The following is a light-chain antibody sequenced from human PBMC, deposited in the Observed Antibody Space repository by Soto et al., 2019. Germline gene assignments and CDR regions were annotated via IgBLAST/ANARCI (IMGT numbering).Light chain of an antibody. J-gene: IGLJ2*01. CDR3: ATWDRSLTGEV. CDR1: SSNIGNNY. V-gene: IGLV1-51*01. Sequence: QSVLTQPPSVSAAPGQKGTISCSGTSSNIGNNYVSWFQQLPATAPKLLIYDSNTRPSGNPDRFSGSKSGTSATLDITGLQTGDEADYYCATWDRSLTGEVFGGGTKLTVL. CDR2: DSN.